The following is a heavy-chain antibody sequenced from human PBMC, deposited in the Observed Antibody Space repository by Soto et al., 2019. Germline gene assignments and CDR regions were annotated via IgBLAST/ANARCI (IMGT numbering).Heavy chain of an antibody. J-gene: IGHJ4*02. V-gene: IGHV1-69*13. CDR1: GGTFSSYA. CDR2: IIPIFGTA. CDR3: ARDRRDGYNYYFDY. Sequence: ASVKVSCKASGGTFSSYAISWVRQAPGQGLEWMGGIIPIFGTANYAQKFQGRVTITADESTSTAYMELSSLRSEDTAVYYCARDRRDGYNYYFDYWGQGTLVTVSS. D-gene: IGHD5-12*01.